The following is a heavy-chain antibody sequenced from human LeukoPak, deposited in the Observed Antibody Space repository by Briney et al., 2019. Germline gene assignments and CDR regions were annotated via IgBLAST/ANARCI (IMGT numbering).Heavy chain of an antibody. Sequence: GGSLRLSCAASGFTFDDYGMSWVRQAPGKGLEWVSGINWNGGSTGYADSVKGRFTISRDNAKNSLYLQMNSRRAEDRALYYCARRNGCSSPNYYYYYYMDVWGKGTTVTVSS. CDR3: ARRNGCSSPNYYYYYYMDV. CDR2: INWNGGST. D-gene: IGHD2-15*01. J-gene: IGHJ6*03. CDR1: GFTFDDYG. V-gene: IGHV3-20*04.